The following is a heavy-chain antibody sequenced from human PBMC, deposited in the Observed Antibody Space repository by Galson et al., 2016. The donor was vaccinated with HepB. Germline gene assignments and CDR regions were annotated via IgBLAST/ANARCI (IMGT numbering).Heavy chain of an antibody. CDR1: GGTFSSYS. D-gene: IGHD6-13*01. CDR2: IIPIFGTA. V-gene: IGHV1-69*13. Sequence: SVKVSCKASGGTFSSYSISWVRQAPGQGLEWMGGIIPIFGTANYAQKFQGRVTISADESKTTAYMELSSLTSGDTAVYFCARGRRRSSWYVFDYWGQGTLVTVSA. J-gene: IGHJ4*02. CDR3: ARGRRRSSWYVFDY.